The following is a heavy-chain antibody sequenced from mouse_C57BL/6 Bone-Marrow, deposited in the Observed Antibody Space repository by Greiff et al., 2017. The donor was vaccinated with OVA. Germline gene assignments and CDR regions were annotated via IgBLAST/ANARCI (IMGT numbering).Heavy chain of an antibody. J-gene: IGHJ2*01. CDR1: GYTFTSYW. CDR2: IDPSDSET. D-gene: IGHD1-1*01. CDR3: AREGVIYYYGSLDY. Sequence: QVQLQQPGAELVRPGSSVKLSCKASGYTFTSYWMHWVKQRPIQGLEWIGNIDPSDSETHYNQKFKDKATLTVDKSSSTAYMQLSSLTSEDSAVYYCAREGVIYYYGSLDYWGQGTTLTVSS. V-gene: IGHV1-52*01.